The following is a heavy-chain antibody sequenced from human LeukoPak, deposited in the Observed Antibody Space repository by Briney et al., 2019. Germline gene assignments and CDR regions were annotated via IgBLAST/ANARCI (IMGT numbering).Heavy chain of an antibody. CDR3: AKDSSNIMGARLDY. D-gene: IGHD1-26*01. Sequence: PGGSLRLSCAASGFTFNSYAMSWVRQAPGRGLEWVSGISISGGSTYYADSVKGRFTISRDNSKNTLFLQMNNLRAEDTAVYYCAKDSSNIMGARLDYWGQGTLVTVSS. CDR1: GFTFNSYA. V-gene: IGHV3-23*01. CDR2: ISISGGST. J-gene: IGHJ4*02.